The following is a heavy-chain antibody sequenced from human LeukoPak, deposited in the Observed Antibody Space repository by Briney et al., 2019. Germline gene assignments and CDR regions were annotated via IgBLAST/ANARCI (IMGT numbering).Heavy chain of an antibody. V-gene: IGHV3-30*18. Sequence: AGGSLRLSCAASGFTFSSYGMHWVRQAPGKGLEWVAVISYDGSNKYYADSVKGRFTISRDNSKNTLYLQMNSLRAEDTAVYYCAKVAKFDCSGGSCYGGIDYWGQGTLVTVSS. CDR1: GFTFSSYG. J-gene: IGHJ4*02. D-gene: IGHD2-15*01. CDR3: AKVAKFDCSGGSCYGGIDY. CDR2: ISYDGSNK.